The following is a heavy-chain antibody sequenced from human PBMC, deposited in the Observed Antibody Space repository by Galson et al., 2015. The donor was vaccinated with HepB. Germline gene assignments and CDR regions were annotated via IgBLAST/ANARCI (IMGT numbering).Heavy chain of an antibody. D-gene: IGHD2-2*01. V-gene: IGHV1-46*01. J-gene: IGHJ3*02. CDR3: ARGGVVVPAARPSDAFDI. CDR2: INPSGGST. Sequence: SVKVSCKASGYTFTSYYMHWVRQAPGQGLEWMGIINPSGGSTSYAQKFQGRVTMTRDTPTSTVYMELSSLRSEDTAVYYCARGGVVVPAARPSDAFDIWGQGTMVTVSS. CDR1: GYTFTSYY.